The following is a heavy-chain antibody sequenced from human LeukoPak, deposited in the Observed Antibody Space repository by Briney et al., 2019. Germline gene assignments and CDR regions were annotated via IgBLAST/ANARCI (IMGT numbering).Heavy chain of an antibody. J-gene: IGHJ4*02. CDR3: ARGSYESWGPFDY. CDR1: GYTFTGYY. D-gene: IGHD3-16*01. V-gene: IGHV1-2*04. CDR2: INPNSGGT. Sequence: VASVKVSCKASGYTFTGYYMHWVRQAPGQGLEWMGWINPNSGGTNYAQKFQGWVTMTRDTSISTAYMELSRLRSDDTAVYYCARGSYESWGPFDYWGQGTLVTVSS.